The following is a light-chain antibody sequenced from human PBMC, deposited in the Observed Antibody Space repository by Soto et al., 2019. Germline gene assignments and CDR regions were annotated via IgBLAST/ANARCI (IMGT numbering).Light chain of an antibody. V-gene: IGKV3-20*01. Sequence: EIVLTQSPGTLSLSPGERATLSCRASQSISLNYLAWYQQKAGQAPRLLISGASNRATGIPDRFSGSGSGTAFTLTVSRLEPEDFAVYYCQQYGSSPYTFGQGTKVESK. CDR2: GAS. CDR3: QQYGSSPYT. J-gene: IGKJ2*01. CDR1: QSISLNY.